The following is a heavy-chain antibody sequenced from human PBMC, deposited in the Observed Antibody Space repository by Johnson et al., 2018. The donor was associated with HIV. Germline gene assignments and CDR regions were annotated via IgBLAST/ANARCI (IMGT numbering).Heavy chain of an antibody. Sequence: VQLVESGGGLVQPGGSLRLSCAASRFTFNKYWMSWVRQAPGKGLEWVANIKQDGSERYYVDSVKGRFTISRDNAKNSLSLQMDSLRAEDTAVYYCARESALTGDSLGFDIWGQGTMVTVSS. CDR1: RFTFNKYW. CDR3: ARESALTGDSLGFDI. J-gene: IGHJ3*02. CDR2: IKQDGSER. D-gene: IGHD7-27*01. V-gene: IGHV3-7*01.